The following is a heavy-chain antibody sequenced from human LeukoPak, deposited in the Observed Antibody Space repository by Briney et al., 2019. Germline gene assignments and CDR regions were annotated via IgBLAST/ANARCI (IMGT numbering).Heavy chain of an antibody. CDR3: ARCIQLERRGEYYYYYGMDV. Sequence: ASVKVSCKASGGTFGTYAITWVRQAPGKGLEWMGGIIPIYGITNYAEKFQGGVTITADKSTNTAYMEVDSLKSEDSAMYFCARCIQLERRGEYYYYYGMDVWGRGTTVTVSS. V-gene: IGHV1-69*17. CDR2: IIPIYGIT. CDR1: GGTFGTYA. J-gene: IGHJ6*04. D-gene: IGHD1-1*01.